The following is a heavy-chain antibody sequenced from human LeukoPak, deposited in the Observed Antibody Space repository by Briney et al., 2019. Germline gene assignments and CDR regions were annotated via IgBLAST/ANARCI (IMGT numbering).Heavy chain of an antibody. J-gene: IGHJ4*02. V-gene: IGHV3-23*01. CDR3: ARGQELSSLGYCSSTSCYSPPGY. Sequence: GGSLRLSCAASGFTFSSYAMSWVRQAPGKGLEWVSAISGSGGSTYYADSVKGRFTISRDNSKNTLYLQMNSLRAEDTAVYYCARGQELSSLGYCSSTSCYSPPGYWGQGTLVTVSS. CDR2: ISGSGGST. D-gene: IGHD2-2*01. CDR1: GFTFSSYA.